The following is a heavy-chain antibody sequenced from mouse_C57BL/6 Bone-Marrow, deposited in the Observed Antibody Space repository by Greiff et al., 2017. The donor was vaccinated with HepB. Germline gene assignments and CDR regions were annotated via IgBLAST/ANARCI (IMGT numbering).Heavy chain of an antibody. D-gene: IGHD2-2*01. CDR2: IDPSDSET. CDR1: GYTFTSYW. J-gene: IGHJ2*01. Sequence: QVHVKQPGAELVRPGSSVKLSCKASGYTFTSYWMHWVKQRPIQGLEWIGNIDPSDSETHYNQKFKDKATLTVDKSSSTAYMQLSSLTSEDSAVYYCARAGRLRGYFDYWGQGTTLTVSS. V-gene: IGHV1-52*01. CDR3: ARAGRLRGYFDY.